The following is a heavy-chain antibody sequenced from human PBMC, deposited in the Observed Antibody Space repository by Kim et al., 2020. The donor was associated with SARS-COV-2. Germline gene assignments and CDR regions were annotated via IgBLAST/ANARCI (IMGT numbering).Heavy chain of an antibody. Sequence: ASVKVSCKASGYTFTSYAMHWVRQAPGQRLEWMGWINAGNGNTKYSQKFQGRVTITRDTSASTAYMELSSLRSEDTTVYYCARDLFLRDSSGWYLWYWGQGTLVTVSS. CDR1: GYTFTSYA. CDR3: ARDLFLRDSSGWYLWY. CDR2: INAGNGNT. J-gene: IGHJ4*02. V-gene: IGHV1-3*01. D-gene: IGHD6-19*01.